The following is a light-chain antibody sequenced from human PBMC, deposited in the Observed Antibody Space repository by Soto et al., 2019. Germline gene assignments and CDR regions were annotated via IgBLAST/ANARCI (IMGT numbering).Light chain of an antibody. J-gene: IGKJ5*01. CDR3: LQLNSFPLT. CDR2: ASS. Sequence: IQLTQSPSSRSSSVGDKVTITCRASQGISSYLAWYQQRPGKAPNLLIYASSTLQSGVPSRFSGSGSGTDFTLTISSLQPEDFATYYCLQLNSFPLTAGQGTLLES. V-gene: IGKV1-9*01. CDR1: QGISSY.